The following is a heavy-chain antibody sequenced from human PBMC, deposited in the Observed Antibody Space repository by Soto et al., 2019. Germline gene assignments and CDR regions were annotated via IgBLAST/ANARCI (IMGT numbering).Heavy chain of an antibody. CDR3: SSSRITMVPYGMDV. V-gene: IGHV1-3*01. J-gene: IGHJ6*02. D-gene: IGHD3-10*01. CDR1: GYTFTSYA. Sequence: QVQLVQSGAEVKKPGASVKVSCKASGYTFTSYAMHWVRQAPGQRLEWMGWINAGNGNTKYSQKFQGRVTITRDTPASTAYMEPRSLRSEATAVYYCSSSRITMVPYGMDVWGQGATVTVSS. CDR2: INAGNGNT.